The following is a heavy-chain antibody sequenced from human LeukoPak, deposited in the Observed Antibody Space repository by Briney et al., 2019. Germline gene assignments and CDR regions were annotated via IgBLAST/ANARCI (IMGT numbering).Heavy chain of an antibody. CDR2: ISSSSSYI. CDR3: AKGPRTLPMYYFDY. Sequence: PGGSLRLFCAASGFTFSSYSMNWVRQAPGKGLEWVSSISSSSSYIYYADSVKGRFTISRDNAKNSLYLQMNSLRAEDTAVYYCAKGPRTLPMYYFDYWGQGTLVTVSS. V-gene: IGHV3-21*04. CDR1: GFTFSSYS. J-gene: IGHJ4*02.